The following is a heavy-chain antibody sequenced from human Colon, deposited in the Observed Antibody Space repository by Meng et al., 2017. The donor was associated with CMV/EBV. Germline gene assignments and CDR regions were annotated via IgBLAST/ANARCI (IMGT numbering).Heavy chain of an antibody. D-gene: IGHD3-3*01. J-gene: IGHJ4*02. V-gene: IGHV1-2*02. CDR1: EYTVNGYL. Sequence: QAGAGMRRPAAPGKISSNASEYTVNGYLLHWVRQAPGQGLEGMVWIYPDSCDTIYAQNLDVGVTNTKDRSITTAYLELSSHNSGETAAYYCVSFGGGCDHWGEGSLVTVSS. CDR3: VSFGGGCDH. CDR2: IYPDSCDT.